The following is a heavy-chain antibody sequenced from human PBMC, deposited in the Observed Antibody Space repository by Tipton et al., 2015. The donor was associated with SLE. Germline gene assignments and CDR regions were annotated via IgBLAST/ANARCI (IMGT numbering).Heavy chain of an antibody. J-gene: IGHJ6*02. CDR2: IYYSGRS. Sequence: TLSLTCTVSGGSIRSYYWTWIRQPPGKGLEWIGYIYYSGRSNYNSSLQSRVTLSVDTAKNQFSLRLSSVTAADTAVYYCARGMVTWRGAIIGVDVWGQGTTVNVSS. D-gene: IGHD2-21*02. CDR1: GGSIRSYY. CDR3: ARGMVTWRGAIIGVDV. V-gene: IGHV4-59*08.